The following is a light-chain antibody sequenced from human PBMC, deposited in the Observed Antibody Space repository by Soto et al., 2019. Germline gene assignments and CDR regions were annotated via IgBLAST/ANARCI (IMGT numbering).Light chain of an antibody. Sequence: QSVLTQPPSVSGAPGQRVTISCTGSSSNIGAGYDVHWYQQLPGTAPKLLIYGNSNRTSGVPDRFSGSKSGTSASLAITGLQAEDEADYYGQSYASSLSGWSVFGTGTKLTVL. J-gene: IGLJ1*01. V-gene: IGLV1-40*01. CDR1: SSNIGAGYD. CDR2: GNS. CDR3: QSYASSLSGWSV.